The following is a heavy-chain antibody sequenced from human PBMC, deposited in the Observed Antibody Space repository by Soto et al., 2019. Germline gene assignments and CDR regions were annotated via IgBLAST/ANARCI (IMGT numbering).Heavy chain of an antibody. CDR1: GYTFTGYY. V-gene: IGHV1-2*02. CDR2: INPNSGGT. CDR3: ARDEDCSSTSWHFAFDI. J-gene: IGHJ3*02. Sequence: ASVKVSCKASGYTFTGYYMYWVRQAPGQGLEWMGWINPNSGGTNYAQKFQGRVTMTRDTSISAAYMELSRLRADDTAVYYCARDEDCSSTSWHFAFDILGQWTMLTV. D-gene: IGHD2-2*01.